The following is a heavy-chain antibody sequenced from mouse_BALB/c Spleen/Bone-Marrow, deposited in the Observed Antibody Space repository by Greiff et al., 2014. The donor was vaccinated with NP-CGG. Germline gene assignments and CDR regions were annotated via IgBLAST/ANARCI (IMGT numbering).Heavy chain of an antibody. CDR1: GFTFSSFG. CDR3: ARYYGNYSGYFDV. V-gene: IGHV5-17*02. D-gene: IGHD2-1*01. Sequence: EVQLVESGGGLVKPGGSRKLSCAASGFTFSSFGMHWVRQAPEKGLEWVAYISSGSSTIYYADTVKGRFTISRDNPKNTLFLQMTSLRSEDTAMYYCARYYGNYSGYFDVWGAGTTVTVSS. CDR2: ISSGSSTI. J-gene: IGHJ1*01.